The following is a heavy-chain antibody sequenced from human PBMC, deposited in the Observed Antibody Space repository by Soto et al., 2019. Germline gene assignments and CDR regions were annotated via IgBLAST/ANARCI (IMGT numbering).Heavy chain of an antibody. V-gene: IGHV4-59*01. CDR2: LYYGRSA. CDR3: ALRSMAVVPEY. D-gene: IGHD3-22*01. Sequence: QVQLQESGPGLVKPSETLSLPCAVSGDSISSYYCMWIRQPPGKGLESIGYLYYGRSANYNPSLRSRVPLSVDTSTNQCSLTLSSMTAADTAVYYCALRSMAVVPEYWGQGTLVTVSS. J-gene: IGHJ4*02. CDR1: GDSISSYY.